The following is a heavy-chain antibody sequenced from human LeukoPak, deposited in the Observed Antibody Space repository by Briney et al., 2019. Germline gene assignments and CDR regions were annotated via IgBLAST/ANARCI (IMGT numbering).Heavy chain of an antibody. V-gene: IGHV4-59*08. Sequence: PSETLSLTCTVSLGSISSYYWSWVRQPPGKGLEWIGYIYYSGSTNYNPSLKSRVTISVDTSKNQFSLRLSSVTAADTAVYYCASSNALVWGYFDYWGQGTLVTVSS. CDR2: IYYSGST. J-gene: IGHJ4*02. CDR1: LGSISSYY. CDR3: ASSNALVWGYFDY. D-gene: IGHD7-27*01.